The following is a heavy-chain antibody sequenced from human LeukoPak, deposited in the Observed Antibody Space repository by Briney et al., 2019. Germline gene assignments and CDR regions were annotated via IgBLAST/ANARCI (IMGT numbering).Heavy chain of an antibody. CDR3: AKDSLPAAYHAFDI. Sequence: GGFLRLSCAASGFTFSIYAMSWVRQAPGKGLEWVSVFSSSGTTTYYADSVKGRFTISRDNSKNTLYLQMNSLRTEDTAVYYCAKDSLPAAYHAFDIWGQGTMVTVSS. J-gene: IGHJ3*02. V-gene: IGHV3-23*01. CDR1: GFTFSIYA. CDR2: FSSSGTTT. D-gene: IGHD2-2*01.